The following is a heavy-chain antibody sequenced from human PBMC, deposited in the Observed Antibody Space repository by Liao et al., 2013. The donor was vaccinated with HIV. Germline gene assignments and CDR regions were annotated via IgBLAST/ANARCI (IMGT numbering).Heavy chain of an antibody. J-gene: IGHJ5*02. CDR3: ARDSTYYDFWSGQNWFDP. D-gene: IGHD3-3*01. CDR1: GGSISSGSYY. V-gene: IGHV4-61*02. Sequence: QVQLQESGPGLVKPSQTLSLTCTVSGGSISSGSYYWSWIRQPAGKGLEWIGRIYTSGSTNYNPSLKSRVTISVDTSKNQFSLKLSSVTAADTAVYYCARDSTYYDFWSGQNWFDPWGQGTLVTVSS. CDR2: IYTSGST.